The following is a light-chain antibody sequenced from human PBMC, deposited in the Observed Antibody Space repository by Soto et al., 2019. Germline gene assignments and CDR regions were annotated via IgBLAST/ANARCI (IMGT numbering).Light chain of an antibody. CDR1: SSDVGAYNY. CDR2: DVS. CDR3: SSYGGSSAPVI. V-gene: IGLV2-14*03. J-gene: IGLJ2*01. Sequence: QSVLTQPASVSGSPGQSITISCTGTSSDVGAYNYVSWYQQHPGKAPKLVIYDVSNRPSGVSNRFSGSKSGNTASLTISGLQAEDEADYHCSSYGGSSAPVIFGGGTKVTVL.